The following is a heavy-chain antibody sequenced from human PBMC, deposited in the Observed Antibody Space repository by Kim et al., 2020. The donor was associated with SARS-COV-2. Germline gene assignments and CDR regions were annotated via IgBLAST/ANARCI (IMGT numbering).Heavy chain of an antibody. V-gene: IGHV4-59*01. CDR3: ARVTSGWYEVDF. J-gene: IGHJ4*02. D-gene: IGHD6-19*01. CDR2: IYSTGST. CDR1: GGLFGSYF. Sequence: SETLSLTCTVSGGLFGSYFWSWMRQPPGKGLEWIGFIYSTGSTSYNPSLKSRVAISLDTPRNQLSLRLSSVTAADTTIYYCARVTSGWYEVDFWGQGTLVAVSS.